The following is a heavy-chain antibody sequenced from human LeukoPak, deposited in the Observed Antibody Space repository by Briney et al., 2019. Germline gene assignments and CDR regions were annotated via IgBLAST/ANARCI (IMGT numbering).Heavy chain of an antibody. D-gene: IGHD5-12*01. J-gene: IGHJ4*02. CDR1: GGSLSNYY. Sequence: SETLSLTCTVSGGSLSNYYWSWLRQPPGKGLEWIGNIYNSKTTNYNPSLKSRVTTSVDSSKKQFSLKLISVTAADTAVYYCARQGGYASPFDSWGQGTLVTVSS. CDR3: ARQGGYASPFDS. CDR2: IYNSKTT. V-gene: IGHV4-59*08.